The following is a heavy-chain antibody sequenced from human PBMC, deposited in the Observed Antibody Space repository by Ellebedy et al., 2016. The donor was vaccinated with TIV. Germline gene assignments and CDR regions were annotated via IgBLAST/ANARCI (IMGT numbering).Heavy chain of an antibody. J-gene: IGHJ4*02. CDR2: IREDGGDR. CDR1: GFTFSSYW. V-gene: IGHV3-7*01. D-gene: IGHD5-24*01. CDR3: ARVGRYPHNWSLDS. Sequence: PGGSLRLSCAGSGFTFSSYWMSWVRQGPGKGLEWVANIREDGGDRYYVESVKGRFTISRDDAETAAFLDMKNLRAEDTAIYFCARVGRYPHNWSLDSWGQGTLVTVSS.